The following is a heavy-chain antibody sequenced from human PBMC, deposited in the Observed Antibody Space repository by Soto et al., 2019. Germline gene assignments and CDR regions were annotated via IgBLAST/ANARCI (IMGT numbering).Heavy chain of an antibody. D-gene: IGHD3-10*01. CDR1: GFPFSSYG. V-gene: IGHV3-30*18. J-gene: IGHJ6*02. CDR3: GKVLSGSRGKYSVGAMDV. Sequence: GGSLRVSCAASGFPFSSYGMHWVRQAPGKGLEWVAVISYDGINKYYADSVKRRFTISRENSKNTLYLQMSSLRAEDTALYYCGKVLSGSRGKYSVGAMDVWGQGTTLPVFS. CDR2: ISYDGINK.